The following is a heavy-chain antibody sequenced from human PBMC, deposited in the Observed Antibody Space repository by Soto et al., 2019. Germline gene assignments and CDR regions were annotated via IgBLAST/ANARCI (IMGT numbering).Heavy chain of an antibody. CDR1: GYTFTSYG. V-gene: IGHV1-18*01. CDR2: ISAYNGNT. Sequence: ASVKVSCKASGYTFTSYGISWVRQAPGQGLEWMGWISAYNGNTNYAQKLQGRVTMTTDTSTSTAYMELRSLRSDDTAVYYCARVGVSGSYYRPYYSDYWGQGTLVTVSS. D-gene: IGHD1-26*01. CDR3: ARVGVSGSYYRPYYSDY. J-gene: IGHJ4*02.